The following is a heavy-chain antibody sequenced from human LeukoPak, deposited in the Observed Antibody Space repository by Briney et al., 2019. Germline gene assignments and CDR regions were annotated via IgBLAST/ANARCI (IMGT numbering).Heavy chain of an antibody. CDR3: ARQGRDGYNYVRY. D-gene: IGHD5-24*01. CDR1: GGSISSSSYY. J-gene: IGHJ4*02. CDR2: IYYSGST. V-gene: IGHV4-39*01. Sequence: KPSETLSLTCTVSGGSISSSSYYWGWIRQPPGKGLEWIGSIYYSGSTYYNPSLKSRVTISVDTSKNQFSLKLSSVTAADTAVYYCARQGRDGYNYVRYWGQGTLVTVSS.